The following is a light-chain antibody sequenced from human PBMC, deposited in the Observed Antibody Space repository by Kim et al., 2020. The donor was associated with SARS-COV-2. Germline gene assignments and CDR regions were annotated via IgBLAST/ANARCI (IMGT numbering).Light chain of an antibody. V-gene: IGLV2-8*01. J-gene: IGLJ3*02. CDR3: SSYAGSNNWV. CDR1: SSDVGVYNY. Sequence: GQSVTISCTVTSSDVGVYNYVSWYQQHPGKAPKLMIYEVSKRPSGVPDRFSGSKSGNTASLTVSGLQAEDEADYYCSSYAGSNNWVFGGGTKLTVL. CDR2: EVS.